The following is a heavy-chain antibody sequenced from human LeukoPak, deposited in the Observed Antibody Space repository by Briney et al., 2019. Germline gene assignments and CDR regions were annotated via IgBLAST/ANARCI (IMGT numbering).Heavy chain of an antibody. D-gene: IGHD3-9*01. V-gene: IGHV1-2*02. CDR1: GYTFTGYY. Sequence: ASVKASCTASGYTFTGYYMHWVRQAPGQGLEWMGWINPNSGGTNYAQKFQGRVTMTRDTSISTAYMELSRLRSDDTAVYYCASTQYYDILTGAYYYYYMDVWGKGTTVTVSS. CDR3: ASTQYYDILTGAYYYYYMDV. J-gene: IGHJ6*03. CDR2: INPNSGGT.